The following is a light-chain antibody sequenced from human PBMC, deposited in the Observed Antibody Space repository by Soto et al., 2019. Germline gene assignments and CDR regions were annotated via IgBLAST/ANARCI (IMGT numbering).Light chain of an antibody. V-gene: IGKV1-39*01. J-gene: IGKJ2*01. CDR2: APS. CDR3: QQCYSISYT. Sequence: DIQLTQSPSSLSASVGDRVTITCRASQSISNYLNWYQQIPGTAPQLLIYAPSSLQRGLGSRFSGSVSGTDFTLTISSLQPEDFATYYCQQCYSISYTFGQGTKLEIK. CDR1: QSISNY.